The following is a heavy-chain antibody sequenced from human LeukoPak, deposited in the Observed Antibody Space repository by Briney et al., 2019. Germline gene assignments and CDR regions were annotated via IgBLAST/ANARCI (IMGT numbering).Heavy chain of an antibody. J-gene: IGHJ3*02. CDR2: IHYSGST. V-gene: IGHV4-59*01. CDR1: GGSISSYY. CDR3: ARVYIRTYYDIFGAFDI. D-gene: IGHD3-9*01. Sequence: SETLSLTCTVSGGSISSYYWSWIRQPPGKGLEWIGYIHYSGSTKYNPSLKSRVTISVDTSKNQFSLKLSSVTAADTAVYYCARVYIRTYYDIFGAFDIWGQGTMVTVSS.